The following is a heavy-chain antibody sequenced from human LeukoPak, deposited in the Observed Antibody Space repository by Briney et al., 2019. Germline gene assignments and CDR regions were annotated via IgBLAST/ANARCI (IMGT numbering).Heavy chain of an antibody. CDR3: AKGALEWSYYFDY. Sequence: GGSLRLSCAASGFTFSSYAMNWVRQAPGKGLEWVAGISSGDRTFHAESVKGRFTISRDNSKNTLYLQMSSLRAEDRAVYYCAKGALEWSYYFDYWGQGTLVTVSS. D-gene: IGHD3-3*01. J-gene: IGHJ4*02. CDR2: ISSGDRT. CDR1: GFTFSSYA. V-gene: IGHV3-23*01.